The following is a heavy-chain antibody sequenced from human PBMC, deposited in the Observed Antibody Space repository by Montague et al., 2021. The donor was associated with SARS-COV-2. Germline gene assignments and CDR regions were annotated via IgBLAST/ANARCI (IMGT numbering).Heavy chain of an antibody. CDR1: GDSVSSNSAT. CDR2: TYYRSMWKS. V-gene: IGHV6-1*01. D-gene: IGHD6-13*01. CDR3: VRGIEAAGSYDY. Sequence: CAISGDSVSSNSATWNWIRQSPSRGLEWLGRTYYRSMWKSDYARSVKSRIAINPDTSKNQFSLQLSSVPPEDTALYYCVRGIEAAGSYDYWGQGTLVTVSS. J-gene: IGHJ4*02.